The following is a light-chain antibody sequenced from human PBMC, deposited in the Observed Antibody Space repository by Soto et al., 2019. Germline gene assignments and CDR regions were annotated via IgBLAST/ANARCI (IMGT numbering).Light chain of an antibody. CDR2: GAY. Sequence: DIQLTQSPSLLSASVGDRVTITCRASQGISSYLAWYQQKPGKAPKLLIYGAYTLQSGVPSRFSGSGSRTDFTLTISSLQPEDFATYYCQQLNSYPPTFGQGTRLEIK. CDR1: QGISSY. J-gene: IGKJ5*01. CDR3: QQLNSYPPT. V-gene: IGKV1-9*01.